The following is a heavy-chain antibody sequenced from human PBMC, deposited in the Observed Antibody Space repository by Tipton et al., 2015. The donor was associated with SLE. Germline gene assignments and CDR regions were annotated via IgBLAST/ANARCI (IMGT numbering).Heavy chain of an antibody. Sequence: TLSLTCAVSGYSISSGYYWGWIRQPPGKGLEWIGSIYHSGSTYYNPSLKSRVTISVDTSKNQFSLKLSSVTAADTAVYYCARVPQQLDYWGQGTLVTVSS. CDR2: IYHSGST. V-gene: IGHV4-38-2*01. CDR1: GYSISSGYY. J-gene: IGHJ4*02. D-gene: IGHD6-13*01. CDR3: ARVPQQLDY.